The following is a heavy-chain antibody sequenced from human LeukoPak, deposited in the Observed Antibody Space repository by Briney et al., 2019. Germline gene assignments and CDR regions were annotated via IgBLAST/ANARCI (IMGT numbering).Heavy chain of an antibody. CDR1: GFTFSSYA. D-gene: IGHD3-10*01. J-gene: IGHJ4*02. Sequence: PGRSLRLSCAASGFTFSSYAMHWVRQAPGKGLEWVAVISYDGSNKYYADSVKGRFTISRDNSKNTLYLQMNRLRAEDTAVYYCASTARGKTVPYDYWGEGTLVTVSS. CDR3: ASTARGKTVPYDY. CDR2: ISYDGSNK. V-gene: IGHV3-30-3*01.